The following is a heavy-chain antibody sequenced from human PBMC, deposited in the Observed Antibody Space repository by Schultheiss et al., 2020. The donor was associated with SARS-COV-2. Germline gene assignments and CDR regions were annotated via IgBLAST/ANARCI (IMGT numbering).Heavy chain of an antibody. Sequence: SETLSLTCTVSGGSISGSDYYWGWIRQPPGKGLEWIGEINHSGSTNYNPSLKSRVTISVDTSKNQFSLKLSSVTAADTAVYYCARTRIAVAGTDYYYYYGMDVWGQGTTVTVSS. V-gene: IGHV4-39*07. CDR1: GGSISGSDYY. J-gene: IGHJ6*02. CDR3: ARTRIAVAGTDYYYYYGMDV. CDR2: INHSGST. D-gene: IGHD6-19*01.